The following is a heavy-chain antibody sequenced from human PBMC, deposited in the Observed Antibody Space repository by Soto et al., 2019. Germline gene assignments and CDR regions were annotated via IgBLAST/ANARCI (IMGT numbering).Heavy chain of an antibody. CDR2: ISGSGGST. Sequence: EVQLLESGGGLVQPGGSLRLSCAASGFTFSSYAMSWVRQAPGKGLEWVSAISGSGGSTYYADSVKGRFTISRDNSKNTLYLQMNSLRAEDTAVYYCAKLVKTTTEGTRRFDYWGQGTLVTASS. J-gene: IGHJ4*02. CDR1: GFTFSSYA. D-gene: IGHD4-17*01. V-gene: IGHV3-23*01. CDR3: AKLVKTTTEGTRRFDY.